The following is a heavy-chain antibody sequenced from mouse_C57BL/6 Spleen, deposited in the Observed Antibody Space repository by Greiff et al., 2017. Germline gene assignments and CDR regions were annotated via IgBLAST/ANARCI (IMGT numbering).Heavy chain of an antibody. J-gene: IGHJ3*01. D-gene: IGHD1-2*01. CDR2: INPYNGGT. V-gene: IGHV1-19*01. CDR3: ARSVTTAPFAY. CDR1: GYTFTDYY. Sequence: VQLQQSGPVLVKPGASVKMSCKASGYTFTDYYMNWVKQSHGKSLEWIGVINPYNGGTSYNQKFKGKATLTVDKSSSTAYMELNSLTSEDSAVYYCARSVTTAPFAYWGQGTLVTVSA.